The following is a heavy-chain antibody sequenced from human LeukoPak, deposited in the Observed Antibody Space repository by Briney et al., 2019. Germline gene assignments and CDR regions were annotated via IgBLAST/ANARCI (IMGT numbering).Heavy chain of an antibody. Sequence: ASVKVSCKASGYTFTSYYMHWVRQAPGQGLEWMGIINPSGGSTSYAQKFQGRVTMTRDTSTSTVYMELSSLRSEDTAVYYCARGMWYYYGSGSYRDAFDIWGQGTMVTVSS. J-gene: IGHJ3*02. D-gene: IGHD3-10*01. V-gene: IGHV1-46*01. CDR3: ARGMWYYYGSGSYRDAFDI. CDR1: GYTFTSYY. CDR2: INPSGGST.